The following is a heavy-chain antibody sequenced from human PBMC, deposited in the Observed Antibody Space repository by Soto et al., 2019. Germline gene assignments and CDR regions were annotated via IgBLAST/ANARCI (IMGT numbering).Heavy chain of an antibody. J-gene: IGHJ6*02. D-gene: IGHD3-16*01. Sequence: QVQLVQSGDEVKKPGASVKVSCKASGYIFVNYGIAWVRQAPGQGLEWMGWISPYTGNTHSATQVQGRLTMTTDTSTSTTYMDLGSLTSDDTAVYYCVMVDNYVTPTPQDGWGQGTTITVSS. CDR2: ISPYTGNT. V-gene: IGHV1-18*01. CDR1: GYIFVNYG. CDR3: VMVDNYVTPTPQDG.